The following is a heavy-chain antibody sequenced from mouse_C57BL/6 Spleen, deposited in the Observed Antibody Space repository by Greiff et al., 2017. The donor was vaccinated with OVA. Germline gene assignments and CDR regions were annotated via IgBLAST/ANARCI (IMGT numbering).Heavy chain of an antibody. CDR3: ARRVQPYYFDY. Sequence: QVQLKQPGAELVKPGASVKLSCKASGYTFTSYWMQWVKQRPGQGLEWIGEIDPSDSYTNYNQKFKGKATLTVDTSSSTAYMQLSSLTSEDSAVYYCARRVQPYYFDYWGQGTTLTVSS. J-gene: IGHJ2*01. V-gene: IGHV1-50*01. D-gene: IGHD2-14*01. CDR1: GYTFTSYW. CDR2: IDPSDSYT.